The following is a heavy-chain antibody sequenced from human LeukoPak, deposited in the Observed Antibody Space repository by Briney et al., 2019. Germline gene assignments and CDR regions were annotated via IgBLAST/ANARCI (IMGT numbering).Heavy chain of an antibody. Sequence: SETLSLTCTVSGGSISSYYWSWIRQPPGKGLEWIGYIYYSGSTNYNPSLKSRVTISVDTSKNQFSLKLSSVTAADTAVYYCAIGYSYGLFDYWGQGTLVTVSS. V-gene: IGHV4-59*01. J-gene: IGHJ4*02. D-gene: IGHD5-18*01. CDR2: IYYSGST. CDR1: GGSISSYY. CDR3: AIGYSYGLFDY.